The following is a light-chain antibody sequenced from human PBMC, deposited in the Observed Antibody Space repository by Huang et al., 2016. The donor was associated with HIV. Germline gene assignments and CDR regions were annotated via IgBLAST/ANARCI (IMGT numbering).Light chain of an antibody. CDR1: QSVSAY. V-gene: IGKV3-11*01. J-gene: IGKJ4*01. Sequence: EIVFTQSPATLSLSPGERATLSCRASQSVSAYLAWYQQKPGQAPRLLIYGASNRATGIPARFSGRGSGTDFTLTISSLEPEDFAVYYCQQRSDWPLTFGGGTKVEIK. CDR2: GAS. CDR3: QQRSDWPLT.